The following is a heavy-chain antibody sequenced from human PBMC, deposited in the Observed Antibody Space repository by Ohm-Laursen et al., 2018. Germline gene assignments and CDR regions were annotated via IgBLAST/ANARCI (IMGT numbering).Heavy chain of an antibody. D-gene: IGHD3-16*01. CDR2: ISSEGSVT. J-gene: IGHJ4*02. CDR3: AASGVLISVPYHF. Sequence: SLRLSCTASGFNFSNYWMHWVRQGPGKGLLWVSRISSEGSVTTFADSVKGRFSISRDNAKNTLYLQLNSLRVEDTGVYYCAASGVLISVPYHFWGQGALVTVSS. V-gene: IGHV3-74*03. CDR1: GFNFSNYW.